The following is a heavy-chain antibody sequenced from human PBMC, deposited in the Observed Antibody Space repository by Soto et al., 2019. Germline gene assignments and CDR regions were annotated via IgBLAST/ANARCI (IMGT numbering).Heavy chain of an antibody. D-gene: IGHD2-15*01. Sequence: PSEPMSLTYTVAGGSISSYYWSWIRQTQGKGLEWIGYIYYSGSTNYNPSLKSRVTISVDTSKNQFSLKLSSVTAADTAVYYCARSYRRYCSGGSCYSYYYYYMDVWGKGTTVTVSS. CDR3: ARSYRRYCSGGSCYSYYYYYMDV. CDR2: IYYSGST. CDR1: GGSISSYY. J-gene: IGHJ6*03. V-gene: IGHV4-59*01.